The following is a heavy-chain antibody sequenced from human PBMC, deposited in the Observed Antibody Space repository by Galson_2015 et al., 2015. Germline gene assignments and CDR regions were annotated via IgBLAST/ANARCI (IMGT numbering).Heavy chain of an antibody. D-gene: IGHD2-2*01. Sequence: SLRLSCAASGFTFSSYSMNWVRQAPGKGLEWVSSISSSSSYIYYADSVKGRFTISRDNAKNSLYLQMNSLRAEDTAVYYCARDTMTSSTPFDYWGQGTLVTVSS. CDR1: GFTFSSYS. J-gene: IGHJ4*02. V-gene: IGHV3-21*01. CDR3: ARDTMTSSTPFDY. CDR2: ISSSSSYI.